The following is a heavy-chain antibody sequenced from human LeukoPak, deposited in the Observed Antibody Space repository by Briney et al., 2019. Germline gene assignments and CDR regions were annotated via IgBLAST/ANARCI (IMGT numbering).Heavy chain of an antibody. D-gene: IGHD6-13*01. Sequence: GASVKVSCKASGGTFSSYAISWVRQAPGQGLEWMGRIIPILGIANYAQKFQGRVTITADKSTSTAYMELSSLRSEDTAVYYCARGSHIYSSSYYFDYWGQGTLVTVSS. V-gene: IGHV1-69*04. CDR1: GGTFSSYA. J-gene: IGHJ4*02. CDR3: ARGSHIYSSSYYFDY. CDR2: IIPILGIA.